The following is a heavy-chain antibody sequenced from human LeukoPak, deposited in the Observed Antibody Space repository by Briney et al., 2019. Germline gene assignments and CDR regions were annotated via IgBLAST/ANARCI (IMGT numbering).Heavy chain of an antibody. D-gene: IGHD2-2*01. CDR3: ARFSWGCSTASCYLTN. CDR2: IYYTGTT. CDR1: GGALSGHY. V-gene: IGHV4-59*11. Sequence: PSETLSLTCTVSGGALSGHYWGWIQQPPGKGLELIGHIYYTGTTFYNPSLNSRVTITLDTSRNQFSLRLTSVIAADTAVYYCARFSWGCSTASCYLTNWGQGALVTVSS. J-gene: IGHJ4*02.